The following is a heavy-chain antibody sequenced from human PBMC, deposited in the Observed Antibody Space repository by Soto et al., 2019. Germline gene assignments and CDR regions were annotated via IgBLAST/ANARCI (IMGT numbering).Heavy chain of an antibody. V-gene: IGHV4-59*01. CDR3: AREHIVVGRDWFDP. CDR2: IYYSGST. D-gene: IGHD2-21*01. J-gene: IGHJ5*02. Sequence: PSETLSLTCTVSGGSISSYYWSWIRQPPGKGLEWIGYIYYSGSTNYNPSLKSRVTISVDTSKNQFSLKLSSVTAAYTAVYYCAREHIVVGRDWFDPWGQGTLVTVSS. CDR1: GGSISSYY.